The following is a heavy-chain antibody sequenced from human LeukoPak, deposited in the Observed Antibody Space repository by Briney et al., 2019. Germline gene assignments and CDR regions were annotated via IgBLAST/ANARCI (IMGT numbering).Heavy chain of an antibody. CDR1: GYTFTGYY. D-gene: IGHD3-16*02. CDR3: ARVFAVITFGGVIVTENAFDI. J-gene: IGHJ3*02. CDR2: INPNSGGT. Sequence: ASVKVSCKASGYTFTGYYMHWVRQAPGQGLEWMGWINPNSGGTNYAQKFQGRVTMTRDTSISTAYMELSRLRSDDTAVYYCARVFAVITFGGVIVTENAFDIWGQGTMVTVSS. V-gene: IGHV1-2*02.